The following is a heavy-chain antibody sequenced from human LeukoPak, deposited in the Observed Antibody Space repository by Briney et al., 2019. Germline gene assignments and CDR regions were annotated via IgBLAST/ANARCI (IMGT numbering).Heavy chain of an antibody. Sequence: ASVKVSCKASGYTFTGYYMHWVRQAPGQGLEWMGWINPNSGGTNYAQKFQGRVTMTRDTSFSTAYMELSRLRSDDTAVYYCARDPLVLRFLEWFPDYGMDVWGQGTTVTVSS. CDR2: INPNSGGT. CDR1: GYTFTGYY. D-gene: IGHD3-3*01. CDR3: ARDPLVLRFLEWFPDYGMDV. V-gene: IGHV1-2*02. J-gene: IGHJ6*02.